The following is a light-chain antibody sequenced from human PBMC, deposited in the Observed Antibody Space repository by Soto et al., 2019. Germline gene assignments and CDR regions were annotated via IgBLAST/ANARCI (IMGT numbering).Light chain of an antibody. J-gene: IGKJ1*01. CDR3: QHYNRYSEA. CDR1: QTISSW. CDR2: TAS. V-gene: IGKV1-5*03. Sequence: DIQMTQSPSTLSGSVGDRVTITCRASQTISSWLAWYQQKPGKAPKLLIYTASTLNSGVPSRFSGSGSGTEFTLTIRSLQPDDFATYYCQHYNRYSEAFGQGTKVELK.